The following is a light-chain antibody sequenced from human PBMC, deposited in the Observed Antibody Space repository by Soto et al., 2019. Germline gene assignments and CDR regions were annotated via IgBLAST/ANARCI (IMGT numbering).Light chain of an antibody. CDR2: QVS. J-gene: IGLJ1*01. CDR3: SSYTTSSTPYV. Sequence: QSVLTQPASVSGSPGQSITNSCTGTSSDLGGYKYVSWYQQHPGKAPKLIIFQVSNRPSGFSNRFSASKSGNTASLTISGLQADDEADYYCSSYTTSSTPYVFGTGTKLTVL. V-gene: IGLV2-14*01. CDR1: SSDLGGYKY.